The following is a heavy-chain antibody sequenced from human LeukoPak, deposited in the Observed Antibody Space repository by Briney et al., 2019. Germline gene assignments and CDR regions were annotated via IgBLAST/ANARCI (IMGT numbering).Heavy chain of an antibody. J-gene: IGHJ6*03. V-gene: IGHV1-2*02. D-gene: IGHD1-14*01. CDR3: AREVAGYNHYYYYMDV. Sequence: ASVKVSCKASGYTFTGYYMHWVRQAPGQGLEWMGWINPNSGGTNYAQKFQGRVTMTRDTSISTAYMELSKLRSDDTAVYYCAREVAGYNHYYYYMDVWGKGTTVTVSS. CDR1: GYTFTGYY. CDR2: INPNSGGT.